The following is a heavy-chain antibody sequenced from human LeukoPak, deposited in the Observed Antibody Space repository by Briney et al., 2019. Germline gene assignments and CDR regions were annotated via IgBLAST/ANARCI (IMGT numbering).Heavy chain of an antibody. Sequence: GGSLRLSCAASGFTFSSYSMNWVRQAPGKGLEWVSSISSSSSYIYYADSVKGRFTISRDNAKNSLYLQMNSLRAEDTAVYYCAHLPSSGTGIVDYWGQGTLVTVSS. CDR1: GFTFSSYS. J-gene: IGHJ4*02. CDR3: AHLPSSGTGIVDY. V-gene: IGHV3-21*01. D-gene: IGHD3-10*01. CDR2: ISSSSSYI.